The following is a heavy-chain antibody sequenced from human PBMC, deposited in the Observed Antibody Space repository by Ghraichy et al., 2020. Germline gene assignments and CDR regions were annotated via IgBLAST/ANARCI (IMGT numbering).Heavy chain of an antibody. CDR2: ISFDGSND. D-gene: IGHD3-10*01. J-gene: IGHJ6*02. CDR1: GFSFSKYA. Sequence: GRSLRLSCAASGFSFSKYALHWVRQAPGKGLEWVALISFDGSNDYYADSVKGRFTISRDNSKNTLYLQMNSLKAEDTAVYYCARDMAMVRGVVGYYFYGMDVWGQGTTVTVSS. V-gene: IGHV3-30-3*01. CDR3: ARDMAMVRGVVGYYFYGMDV.